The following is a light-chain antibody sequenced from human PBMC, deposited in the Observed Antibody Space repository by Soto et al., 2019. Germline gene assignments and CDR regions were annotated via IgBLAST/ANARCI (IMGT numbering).Light chain of an antibody. J-gene: IGLJ1*01. CDR2: EVK. Sequence: QSVLTQPASVSGSPGQSITITCSGTTDDVGSTDSVSWYQHHPGEAPRLVIYEVKNRPSGVPGRFSGSKSVNTAYLSISGLQPEDEADYYCRTYTTTGSSIFGSGTKVTVL. CDR3: RTYTTTGSSI. V-gene: IGLV2-14*01. CDR1: TDDVGSTDS.